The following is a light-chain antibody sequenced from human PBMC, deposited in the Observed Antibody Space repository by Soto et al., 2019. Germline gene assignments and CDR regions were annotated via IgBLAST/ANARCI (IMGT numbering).Light chain of an antibody. CDR2: GVS. V-gene: IGLV2-8*01. CDR3: SSLAVSSYYV. CDR1: SSDVGGYNY. J-gene: IGLJ1*01. Sequence: QSVLTQPPSASGSPGQSVTISCIGTSSDVGGYNYVSWYQQHPGKAPKLMIYGVSKRPSGVPDRFSGSKSGNTASLTVSGLQAEDEADYYSSSLAVSSYYVFGSGTMFTVL.